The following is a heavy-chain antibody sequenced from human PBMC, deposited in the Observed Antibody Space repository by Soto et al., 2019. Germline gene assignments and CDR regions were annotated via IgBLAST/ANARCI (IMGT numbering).Heavy chain of an antibody. V-gene: IGHV4-59*12. J-gene: IGHJ4*02. CDR1: GGSISSYY. Sequence: SETLSLTCTVSGGSISSYYWSWIRQPPGKGLEWIGYIYYSGTTNYNPSLKSRVTISVDTSKNQFSLKLSSVTAADTAVYYCARERAYDYVWGSYRHFDYWGQGTLVTVSS. CDR3: ARERAYDYVWGSYRHFDY. CDR2: IYYSGTT. D-gene: IGHD3-16*02.